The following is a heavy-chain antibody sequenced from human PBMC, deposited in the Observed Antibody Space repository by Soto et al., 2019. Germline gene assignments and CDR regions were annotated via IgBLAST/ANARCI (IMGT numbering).Heavy chain of an antibody. CDR3: AKGSFWSGFHYFDY. Sequence: LRLSCTASGFTFSSYAMSWVRQAPGKGLEWVSSISGSVDITYYADSVTGRFTISRDNSKNTVILQMNSLRVEDTAVYHCAKGSFWSGFHYFDYWGQWSLVTVSS. D-gene: IGHD3-3*01. V-gene: IGHV3-23*01. CDR1: GFTFSSYA. CDR2: ISGSVDIT. J-gene: IGHJ4*02.